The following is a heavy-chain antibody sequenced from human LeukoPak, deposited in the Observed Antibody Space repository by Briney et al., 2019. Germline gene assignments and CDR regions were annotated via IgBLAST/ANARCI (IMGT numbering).Heavy chain of an antibody. J-gene: IGHJ5*02. Sequence: ASVKVSCKASGYTFTGYYMHWVRQAPGQGLEWMGWINPNSGGTNYAQKFQGRVTMTGDTSISTAHMELSRLRSDDTAVYYCARGDYGDYEWFDPWGQGTLVTVSS. CDR3: ARGDYGDYEWFDP. D-gene: IGHD4-17*01. CDR1: GYTFTGYY. V-gene: IGHV1-2*02. CDR2: INPNSGGT.